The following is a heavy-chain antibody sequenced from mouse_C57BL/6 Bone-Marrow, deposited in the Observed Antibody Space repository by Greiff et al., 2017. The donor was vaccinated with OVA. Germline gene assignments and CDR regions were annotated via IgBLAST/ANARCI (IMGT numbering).Heavy chain of an antibody. D-gene: IGHD2-5*01. CDR1: GFTFSSYA. CDR3: ARDGAYYSNSAWFAY. V-gene: IGHV5-4*01. J-gene: IGHJ3*01. Sequence: EVQLVESGGGLVKPGGSLKLSCAASGFTFSSYAMSWVRQTPEKRLEWVATISDGGSYTYYPDNVKGRFTISRDNAKNNLYLQMSHLKSEDTAMYYCARDGAYYSNSAWFAYWGQGTLVTVSA. CDR2: ISDGGSYT.